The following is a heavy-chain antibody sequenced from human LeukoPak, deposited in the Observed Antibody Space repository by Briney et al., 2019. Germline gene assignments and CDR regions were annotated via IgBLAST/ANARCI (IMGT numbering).Heavy chain of an antibody. Sequence: GASVKVSCKASGYTFTSYGISWVRQAPGQGLEWMGWISAYNGNTNYAQKLQGRVTMTTDTSTSTAYMELRSLRSDDTAVYYCARKGGSGYYYAWYFDYWAREPWSPSPQ. D-gene: IGHD3-22*01. CDR3: ARKGGSGYYYAWYFDY. V-gene: IGHV1-18*01. CDR2: ISAYNGNT. J-gene: IGHJ4*02. CDR1: GYTFTSYG.